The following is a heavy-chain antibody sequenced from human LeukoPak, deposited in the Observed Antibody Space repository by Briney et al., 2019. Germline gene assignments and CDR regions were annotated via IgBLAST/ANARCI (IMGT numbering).Heavy chain of an antibody. Sequence: GASVKVSCKASGYTFTSYGISWVRQAPGQGLEWMGWISAYNGNTNYAQRLQGRVTMTTDTSTSTAYMELRSLRSDDTAVYYCARDHYDSSGYWGPGDYWGQGTLVTVSS. D-gene: IGHD3-22*01. CDR3: ARDHYDSSGYWGPGDY. CDR1: GYTFTSYG. V-gene: IGHV1-18*01. CDR2: ISAYNGNT. J-gene: IGHJ4*02.